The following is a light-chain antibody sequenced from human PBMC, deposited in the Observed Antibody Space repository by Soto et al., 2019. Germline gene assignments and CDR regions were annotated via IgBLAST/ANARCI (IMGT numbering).Light chain of an antibody. J-gene: IGLJ1*01. CDR3: SSYTGSNTLV. V-gene: IGLV2-14*01. CDR2: EVT. CDR1: SEDVGGYNY. Sequence: QSALTQPASVSGSPGQSITISCSGTSEDVGGYNYVSWYQHHPGKAPKLMIYEVTNRPSGLSNRFSGSKPGSTASLTISGLQAEDEADYYCSSYTGSNTLVFGTGTKVTVL.